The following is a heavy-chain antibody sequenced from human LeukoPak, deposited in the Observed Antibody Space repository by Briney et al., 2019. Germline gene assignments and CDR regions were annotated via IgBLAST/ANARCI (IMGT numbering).Heavy chain of an antibody. CDR2: ISSSSSYI. D-gene: IGHD6-19*01. J-gene: IGHJ4*02. V-gene: IGHV3-21*01. CDR3: ATDPPSGWYGHYFDY. CDR1: GFTFSSYS. Sequence: GGSLRLSCAASGFTFSSYSMNWVRQAPGKGLEWVSSISSSSSYIYYADSVKGRFTISRDNAKNSLYLQMNSLRAEDTAVYYRATDPPSGWYGHYFDYWGQGTLVTVSS.